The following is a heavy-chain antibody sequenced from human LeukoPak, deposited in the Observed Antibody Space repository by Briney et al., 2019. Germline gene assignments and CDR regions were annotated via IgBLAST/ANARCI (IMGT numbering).Heavy chain of an antibody. J-gene: IGHJ4*02. CDR1: GFTFTNYA. D-gene: IGHD3-22*01. Sequence: PGGSLRLSCAASGFTFTNYAMSWVRQAPGKGLEWVSVIGASGTTTYYADSVKGRFTISRDTSKNTLYLQMNSLRAEDTAIYYCAKDPNDPYSSGSFASWGQGTLVTVSS. V-gene: IGHV3-23*01. CDR3: AKDPNDPYSSGSFAS. CDR2: IGASGTTT.